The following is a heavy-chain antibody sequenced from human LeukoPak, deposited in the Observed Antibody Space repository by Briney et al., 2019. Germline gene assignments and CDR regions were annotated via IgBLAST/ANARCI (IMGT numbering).Heavy chain of an antibody. V-gene: IGHV4-59*01. CDR2: IYYSGST. D-gene: IGHD3-3*01. J-gene: IGHJ4*02. CDR1: GGSIISYY. CDR3: ARGGRAIFGVVTGFDY. Sequence: SETLSLTCTVSGGSIISYYWSWIRQPPGKGLEWIGYIYYSGSTNYNPSLKSRVTISVNTSKNQFSLKLSSVTAADTAVYYCARGGRAIFGVVTGFDYWGQGTLVTVSS.